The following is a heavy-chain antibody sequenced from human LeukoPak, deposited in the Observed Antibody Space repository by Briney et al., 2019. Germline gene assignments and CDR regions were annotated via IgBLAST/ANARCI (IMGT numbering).Heavy chain of an antibody. J-gene: IGHJ4*02. CDR2: IYSGGST. D-gene: IGHD3-3*01. Sequence: GGSLRLSCAASEFTVSSNYMSWVRQAPGKGLEWVSVIYSGGSTYYADSVKGRFTISRDNSKNTLYLQMNSLRAEDTAVYYCARNTIFGVVNYWGQGTLVTVSS. V-gene: IGHV3-66*02. CDR3: ARNTIFGVVNY. CDR1: EFTVSSNY.